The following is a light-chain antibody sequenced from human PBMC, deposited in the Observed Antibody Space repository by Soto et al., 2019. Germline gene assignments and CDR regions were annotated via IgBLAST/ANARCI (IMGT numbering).Light chain of an antibody. Sequence: EIVLTQSPATLSLSPGERATLSCRASRSFASSYLAWYQHKPDQAPRLLIYAASSRATGIPDRFIGSGSGTEFTLIISSLQSEDSAVYYCQQYNSWLWTFGQGTKVEIK. CDR3: QQYNSWLWT. CDR2: AAS. V-gene: IGKV3-20*01. CDR1: RSFASSY. J-gene: IGKJ1*01.